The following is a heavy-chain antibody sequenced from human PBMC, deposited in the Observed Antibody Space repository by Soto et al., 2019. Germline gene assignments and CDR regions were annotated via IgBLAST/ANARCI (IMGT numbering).Heavy chain of an antibody. Sequence: QVQLQQWGAGLLKPSETLSLTCAVSGGSFSGYYWTWIRQPPGTGLEWIGAINHSGSTNYNPSLKSRVTISVDTSKNQCSLKLTSVTAADTAVYYCARDKITGLFDYWGQGTLVTVSS. CDR2: INHSGST. V-gene: IGHV4-34*01. CDR1: GGSFSGYY. D-gene: IGHD2-8*02. J-gene: IGHJ4*02. CDR3: ARDKITGLFDY.